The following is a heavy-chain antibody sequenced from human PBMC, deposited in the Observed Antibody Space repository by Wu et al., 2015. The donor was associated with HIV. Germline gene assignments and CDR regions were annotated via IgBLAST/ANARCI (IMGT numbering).Heavy chain of an antibody. V-gene: IGHV1-18*01. Sequence: QVQLLQSGAEVKKPGASVKVSCKASGYTFTGYQIIWARQAPGQGLEWMGWINTYSGDTKYAQKFQGRVTLTTDTSTRTAYMELRSLRSDDTAVYYCARDADGIVGAKIGRYFDVWGRG. CDR1: GYTFTGYQ. D-gene: IGHD1-26*01. J-gene: IGHJ2*01. CDR3: ARDADGIVGAKIGRYFDV. CDR2: INTYSGDT.